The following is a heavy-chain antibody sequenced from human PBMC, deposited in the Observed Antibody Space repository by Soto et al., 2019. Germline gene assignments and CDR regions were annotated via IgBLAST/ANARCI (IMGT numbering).Heavy chain of an antibody. CDR1: GGTFSSYA. Sequence: QVQLLQCGAEVKKPGSSVKVSCKASGGTFSSYAISWVRQAPGQGLEWMGGIIAIFGTANYAQKFQGRVTIHADESTSTAYVALSSLRSEDTAVYYCARGWGGAVAGLFDYWGQGTLVTVSS. J-gene: IGHJ4*02. CDR2: IIAIFGTA. V-gene: IGHV1-69*01. D-gene: IGHD6-19*01. CDR3: ARGWGGAVAGLFDY.